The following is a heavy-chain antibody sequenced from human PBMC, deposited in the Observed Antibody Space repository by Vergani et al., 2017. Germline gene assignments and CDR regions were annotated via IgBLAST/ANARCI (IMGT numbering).Heavy chain of an antibody. CDR2: IYPGDSDT. CDR3: ARHYGTPGGAPPYYYYYYGMDV. J-gene: IGHJ6*02. D-gene: IGHD3-10*01. V-gene: IGHV5-51*01. Sequence: EVQLVQSGAEVKKPGESLKISCKGSGYSFTSYWIGWVRQMPGKGLEWMGIIYPGDSDTRYSPSFQGQVTIPADKSISTAYLQWSSLKASDTAMYYCARHYGTPGGAPPYYYYYYGMDVWGQGTTVTVSS. CDR1: GYSFTSYW.